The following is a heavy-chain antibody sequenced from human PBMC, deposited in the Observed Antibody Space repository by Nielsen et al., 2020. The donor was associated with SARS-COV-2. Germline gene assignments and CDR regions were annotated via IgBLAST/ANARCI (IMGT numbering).Heavy chain of an antibody. V-gene: IGHV1-8*02. J-gene: IGHJ6*02. CDR2: MNPNSGNT. CDR1: GYTFTSYG. Sequence: ASVKVSCKASGYTFTSYGISWVRQAPGQGLEWMGWMNPNSGNTGYAQKFQGRVTMTRNTSISTAYMELSSLRSEDTAVYYCARYRAAAAGRTSRGGMDVWGQGTTVTVSS. CDR3: ARYRAAAAGRTSRGGMDV. D-gene: IGHD6-13*01.